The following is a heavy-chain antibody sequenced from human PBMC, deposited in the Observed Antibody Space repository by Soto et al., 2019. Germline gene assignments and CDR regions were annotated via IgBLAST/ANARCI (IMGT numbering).Heavy chain of an antibody. CDR1: GFTFSSYA. CDR2: ISGSGGST. J-gene: IGHJ3*02. V-gene: IGHV3-23*01. CDR3: AKHQVHSGSYIRVNAFDI. Sequence: GGSLRLSCAASGFTFSSYAMSWVRQAPGKGLEWVSAISGSGGSTYYADSVKGRFTISRDNSKNTLYMQMNSLKAEDMAVYYCAKHQVHSGSYIRVNAFDIWGQGTMVTVSS. D-gene: IGHD1-26*01.